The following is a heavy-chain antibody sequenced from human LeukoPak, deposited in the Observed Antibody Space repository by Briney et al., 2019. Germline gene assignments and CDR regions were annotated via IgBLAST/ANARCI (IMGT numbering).Heavy chain of an antibody. CDR2: IYYSGNT. CDR3: ARLRGATVGHNWFDP. V-gene: IGHV4-39*01. J-gene: IGHJ5*02. CDR1: GGSISSSGYY. D-gene: IGHD1-26*01. Sequence: SETLSLTCSVSGGSISSSGYYWAWIRQSPGVGLEGIGKIYYSGNTYFNPSLKSRVTICVDTSKNQFTVKLSSVTAADTAVYYCARLRGATVGHNWFDPWGQGTLVPVSS.